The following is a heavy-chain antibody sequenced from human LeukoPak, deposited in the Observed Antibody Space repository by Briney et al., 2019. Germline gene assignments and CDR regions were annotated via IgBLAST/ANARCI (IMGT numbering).Heavy chain of an antibody. V-gene: IGHV4-34*01. CDR3: ARGYVLLWFGELSYYFDY. Sequence: SGTLSLTCAVYGGSFSGYYWSWIRQPSGKGLEWIGEINHSGSTNYNPSLKSRVTISVDTSKNQFSLKLSSVTAADTAVYYCARGYVLLWFGELSYYFDYWGQGTLVTVSS. CDR2: INHSGST. CDR1: GGSFSGYY. D-gene: IGHD3-10*01. J-gene: IGHJ4*02.